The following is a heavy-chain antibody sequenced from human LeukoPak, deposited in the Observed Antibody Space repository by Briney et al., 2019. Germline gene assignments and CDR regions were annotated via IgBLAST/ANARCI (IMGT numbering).Heavy chain of an antibody. CDR3: AREVRLRGFGYGFGPDYSFYHMDV. J-gene: IGHJ6*03. CDR2: IIPTLDTP. Sequence: GASVKVSCKASGGTFSIYGVSWVRQAPGQGLEWVGGIIPTLDTPNHAQKFQGRVTVATAESSSTAYMELSSLTSDDTAVYYCAREVRLRGFGYGFGPDYSFYHMDVWGKGTTVTISS. V-gene: IGHV1-69*05. CDR1: GGTFSIYG. D-gene: IGHD5-12*01.